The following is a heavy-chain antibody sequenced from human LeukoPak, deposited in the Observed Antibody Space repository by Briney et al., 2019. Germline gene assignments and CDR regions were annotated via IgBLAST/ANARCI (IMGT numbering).Heavy chain of an antibody. Sequence: ASVKVSCKASGGTFSSYAISWVRQAPGQGLEWMGGISAYNGNTNYAQKLQGRVTMTTDTSTSTAYMELRSLRSDDTAVYYCARESREQWLVQPDDYWGQGTLVTVSS. CDR1: GGTFSSYA. V-gene: IGHV1-18*01. CDR3: ARESREQWLVQPDDY. J-gene: IGHJ4*02. D-gene: IGHD6-19*01. CDR2: ISAYNGNT.